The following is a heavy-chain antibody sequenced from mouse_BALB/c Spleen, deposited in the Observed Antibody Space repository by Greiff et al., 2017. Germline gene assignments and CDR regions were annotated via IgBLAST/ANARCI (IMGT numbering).Heavy chain of an antibody. J-gene: IGHJ4*01. CDR2: ISSGGST. CDR3: ARSPDIYYAMDY. Sequence: EVMLVESGGGLVKPGGSLKLSCAASGFTFSSYAMSWVRQTPEKRLEWVASISSGGSTYYPDSVKGRFTISRDNARNILYLQMSSLRSEDTAMYYCARSPDIYYAMDYWGQGTSVTVSS. CDR1: GFTFSSYA. V-gene: IGHV5-6-5*01.